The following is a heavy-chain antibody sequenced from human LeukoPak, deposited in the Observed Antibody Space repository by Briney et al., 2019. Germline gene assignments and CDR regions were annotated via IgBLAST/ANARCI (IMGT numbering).Heavy chain of an antibody. CDR3: ARGDRSGWYVTLDY. Sequence: PSETLSLTCAVYGGSFSGYYWSWIRQPPGKGLEWIGEINHSGSTNYNPSLKSRVTISVDTSKNQFSLKLSSVTAADTAVYYCARGDRSGWYVTLDYWGQGTLVTVSS. J-gene: IGHJ4*02. D-gene: IGHD6-19*01. V-gene: IGHV4-34*01. CDR1: GGSFSGYY. CDR2: INHSGST.